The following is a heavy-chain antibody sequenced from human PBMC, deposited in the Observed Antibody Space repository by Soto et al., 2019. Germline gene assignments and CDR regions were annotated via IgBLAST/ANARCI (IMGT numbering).Heavy chain of an antibody. CDR2: ISGDSSST. CDR1: GFTFSING. Sequence: GSLRVAGAASGFTFSINGMTWVRQAPGKGLESVSSISGDSSSTYYADSVKGRFTVSRDNSKNTLYLQMNSLRAEDTDIYYCVKDNNWSDPGWGQGTLVTVSS. V-gene: IGHV3-23*01. CDR3: VKDNNWSDPG. J-gene: IGHJ4*02. D-gene: IGHD3-3*01.